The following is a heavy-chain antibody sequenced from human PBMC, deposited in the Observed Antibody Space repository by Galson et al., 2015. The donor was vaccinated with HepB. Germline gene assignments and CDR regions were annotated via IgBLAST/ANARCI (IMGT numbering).Heavy chain of an antibody. J-gene: IGHJ4*02. CDR1: GFTFSSYA. D-gene: IGHD4-17*01. V-gene: IGHV3-23*01. Sequence: SLRLSCAASGFTFSSYAMTWVRQAPGQGLEWVSSISGSGGSTYYADSVKGRFTISRDNSENTVYLQMSRLRPEDTAVYYCAKGTQRRLTTMTSHNYFDYWGQGTLVAVSS. CDR2: ISGSGGST. CDR3: AKGTQRRLTTMTSHNYFDY.